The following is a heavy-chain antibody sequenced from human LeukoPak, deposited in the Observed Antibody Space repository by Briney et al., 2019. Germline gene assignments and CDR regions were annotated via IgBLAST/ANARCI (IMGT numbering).Heavy chain of an antibody. D-gene: IGHD1-26*01. CDR3: VKGSD. CDR2: ISSTGSST. V-gene: IGHV3-64D*09. Sequence: GRSLRLSCAASGFTFSNYGMHWVRQAPGKALEYVSTISSTGSSTYYAVSVQGRFAISRDNSKKMLFLQMSSLRPEDTAVYYCVKGSDWGLGTLVSVSS. J-gene: IGHJ4*02. CDR1: GFTFSNYG.